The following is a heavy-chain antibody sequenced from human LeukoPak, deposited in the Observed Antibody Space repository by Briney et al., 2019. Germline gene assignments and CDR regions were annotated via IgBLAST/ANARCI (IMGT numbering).Heavy chain of an antibody. CDR1: GFTFSSYG. CDR2: ISGSGGST. J-gene: IGHJ4*02. V-gene: IGHV3-23*01. D-gene: IGHD6-13*01. Sequence: HPGGSLRLSCAASGFTFSSYGMSWVRQAPGEGLEWVSAISGSGGSTYYADSVKGRFTISRDNSKNTLYLQMNSLRAEDTAVYYCAKDGHSSWYYYNFFDYWGQGTLVTVSS. CDR3: AKDGHSSWYYYNFFDY.